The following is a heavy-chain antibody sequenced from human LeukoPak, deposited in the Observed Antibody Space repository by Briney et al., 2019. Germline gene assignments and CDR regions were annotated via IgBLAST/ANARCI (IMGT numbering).Heavy chain of an antibody. V-gene: IGHV4-34*01. CDR3: VRAYDY. J-gene: IGHJ4*02. CDR1: GGSFSGSN. CDR2: IYNSGST. Sequence: SETLSLTCAVYGGSFSGSNWSWIRQPPGKGLEWIGEIYNSGSTIYNPSLKSRVTISVDTSKNQFSLNLISVTAADTAVYYCVRAYDYWGQGTLVTVSS.